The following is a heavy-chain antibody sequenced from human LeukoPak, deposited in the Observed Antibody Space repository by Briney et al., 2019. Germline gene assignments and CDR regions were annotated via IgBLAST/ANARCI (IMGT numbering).Heavy chain of an antibody. J-gene: IGHJ3*02. CDR1: GFTVSSNY. Sequence: GGSLRLSCAASGFTVSSNYMSWVRQAPGKGLEWVSVIYSGGSTYYADSVKGRFTISRDNSKNTLYLQMNSLRAEDTAVYYCATFVLRYSWYAFDIWGQGTMVTVSS. V-gene: IGHV3-53*01. D-gene: IGHD3-9*01. CDR2: IYSGGST. CDR3: ATFVLRYSWYAFDI.